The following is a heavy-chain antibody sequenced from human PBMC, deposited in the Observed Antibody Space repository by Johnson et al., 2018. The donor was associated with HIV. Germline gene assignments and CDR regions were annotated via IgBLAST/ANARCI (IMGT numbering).Heavy chain of an antibody. J-gene: IGHJ3*02. V-gene: IGHV3-33*08. D-gene: IGHD4-23*01. CDR2: IWFDGSNK. Sequence: QVQLVESGGGLVKPGGSLRLSCAASGFTFSSYVMHWVRQAPGKGLEWVAVIWFDGSNKYYADSVKGRFTISRDNSKNTLFLQMNSLRAEDTAVYYCARDFNSGSPDGAFDIWGQGTMVTVSS. CDR1: GFTFSSYV. CDR3: ARDFNSGSPDGAFDI.